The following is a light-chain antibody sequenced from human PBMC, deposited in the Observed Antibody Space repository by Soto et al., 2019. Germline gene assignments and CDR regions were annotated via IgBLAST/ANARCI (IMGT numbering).Light chain of an antibody. V-gene: IGKV1-39*01. J-gene: IGKJ3*01. CDR1: QSISRS. CDR2: AAS. Sequence: DIQMTQSPSSLSASLGDSVTITCRASQSISRSLNWYQQLPRKAPRLLLSAASTLQRGVPSRFSGGGSGTDFTLTINSLQPEGAATYYCQQSFTTLFTFGPGTKVDVK. CDR3: QQSFTTLFT.